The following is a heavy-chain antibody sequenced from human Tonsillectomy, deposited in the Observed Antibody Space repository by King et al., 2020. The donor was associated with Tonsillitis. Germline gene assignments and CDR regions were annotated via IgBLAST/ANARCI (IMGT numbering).Heavy chain of an antibody. D-gene: IGHD3-10*01. CDR1: GFTFSSFA. CDR2: ISGSGGST. Sequence: QLVESGGGLVQPGGSLRLSCAASGFTFSSFAMSWVRQAPGKGLEWVLAISGSGGSTYYADSVKGRFTISRDNSKNTLYLQMNNLRAEDTAVYYCAKMGGYYDSGSYGYFDYWGQGTLVTVSS. CDR3: AKMGGYYDSGSYGYFDY. J-gene: IGHJ4*02. V-gene: IGHV3-23*04.